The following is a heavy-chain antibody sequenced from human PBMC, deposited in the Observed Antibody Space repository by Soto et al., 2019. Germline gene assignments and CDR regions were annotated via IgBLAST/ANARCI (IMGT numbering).Heavy chain of an antibody. J-gene: IGHJ6*02. Sequence: PEETLSLTCAVYGGSFSGYYWSWIRQPPGKGLEWIGEINHSGSTNYNPSLKSRVTISVDTSKNQFSLKLSSVTAADTAVYYCARGRGLAITIFGPHYYYYGMDVWGQGTTVTVS. CDR2: INHSGST. CDR1: GGSFSGYY. V-gene: IGHV4-34*01. CDR3: ARGRGLAITIFGPHYYYYGMDV. D-gene: IGHD3-3*01.